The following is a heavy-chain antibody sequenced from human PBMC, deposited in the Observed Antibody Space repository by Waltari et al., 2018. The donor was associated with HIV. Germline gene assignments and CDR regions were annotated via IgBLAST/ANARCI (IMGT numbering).Heavy chain of an antibody. CDR2: MDPKTGNT. CDR3: ARGPNYSGSGSYYSWFDP. Sequence: QVQLVQSGAEVKKPGASVNVSCKASGYTFTRYDINWGRQAPGQGLEWMGWMDPKTGNTAYAQKFQGRVTMTRSSTSTAYLELSSLRSDDTAVYYCARGPNYSGSGSYYSWFDPWGQGTLVTVSS. V-gene: IGHV1-8*01. CDR1: GYTFTRYD. J-gene: IGHJ5*02. D-gene: IGHD3-10*01.